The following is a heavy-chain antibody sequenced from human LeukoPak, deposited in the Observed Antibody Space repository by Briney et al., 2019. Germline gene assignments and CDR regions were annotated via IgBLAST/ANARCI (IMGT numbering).Heavy chain of an antibody. CDR3: ARDRGAVAGKRGYFDY. V-gene: IGHV1-2*06. D-gene: IGHD6-19*01. Sequence: GASVKVSCKASGYTFTGYYMHWVRQAPGQGLEWMGRINPNSGGTNYAQKFQGRVTMNRDTSISTAYMELSRLRSDDTAVYYCARDRGAVAGKRGYFDYWGQGTLVTVSS. J-gene: IGHJ4*02. CDR1: GYTFTGYY. CDR2: INPNSGGT.